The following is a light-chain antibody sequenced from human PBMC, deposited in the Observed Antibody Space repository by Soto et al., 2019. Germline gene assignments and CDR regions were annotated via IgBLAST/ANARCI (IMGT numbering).Light chain of an antibody. CDR3: QQYYSYPRT. Sequence: AIRMTQSPSSFSASTGDRVTITCRASQGISSYLAWYQQKPGKAPKLLIYAASTLQSGVPQRFSGSGSGTHFTLTISRLQSEDFATYNCQQYYSYPRTFGQGTRLEIK. CDR1: QGISSY. J-gene: IGKJ5*01. V-gene: IGKV1-8*01. CDR2: AAS.